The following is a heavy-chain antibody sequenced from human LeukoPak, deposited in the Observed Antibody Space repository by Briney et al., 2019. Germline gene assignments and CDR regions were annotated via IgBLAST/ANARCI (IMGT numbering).Heavy chain of an antibody. D-gene: IGHD3-22*01. V-gene: IGHV4-30-2*01. J-gene: IGHJ5*02. Sequence: SETLSLTCAVYGGSFSGYSWSWIRQPPGKGLEWIGYIYHSGSTYYNPSLKSRVTISVDRSKNQFSLKLSSVTAADTAVYYCARVLSYYDSSGYSLESWFDPWGQGTLVTVSS. CDR2: IYHSGST. CDR3: ARVLSYYDSSGYSLESWFDP. CDR1: GGSFSGYS.